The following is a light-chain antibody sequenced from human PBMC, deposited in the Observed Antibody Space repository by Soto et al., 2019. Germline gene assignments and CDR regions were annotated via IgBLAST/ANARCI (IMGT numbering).Light chain of an antibody. J-gene: IGKJ5*01. V-gene: IGKV3-20*01. CDR3: HQYSXSXXVT. CDR2: GAS. Sequence: ENVLTQSPGTLSLSPGERATLSCRASQSVSSRYLAWYQQKPGQAPRLLIYGASSRATGIPDRFSGSGSGTDFTLTISXXXXXXXAMYYCHQYSXSXXVTFGQ. CDR1: QSVSSRY.